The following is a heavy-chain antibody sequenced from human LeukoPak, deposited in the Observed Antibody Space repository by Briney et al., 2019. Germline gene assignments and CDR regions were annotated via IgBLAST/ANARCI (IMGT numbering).Heavy chain of an antibody. V-gene: IGHV3-23*01. Sequence: GSLRLSCAASGFTFTSYAMSWVRQAPGKGLEWVSAISGSGGSSHYADSVKGRFTLSRDNSKSTLHLQMNSLRAEDTAVYYCAREYGSGSYYYDYWGQGTLVTVSS. CDR1: GFTFTSYA. CDR3: AREYGSGSYYYDY. J-gene: IGHJ4*02. CDR2: ISGSGGSS. D-gene: IGHD3-10*01.